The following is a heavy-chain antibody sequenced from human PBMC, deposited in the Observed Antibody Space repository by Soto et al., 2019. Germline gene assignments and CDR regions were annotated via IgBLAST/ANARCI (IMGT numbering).Heavy chain of an antibody. D-gene: IGHD3-22*01. V-gene: IGHV1-69*04. CDR1: GGTFSSYT. Sequence: SVKVSCKASGGTFSSYTISWVRQAPGQGLEWMGRIIPILGIANYAQKFQGRVTMTRDTSTSTVYMELSSLRSEDTAVYYCARDRSAVITLYYFDYWGQGTLVTVSS. CDR3: ARDRSAVITLYYFDY. CDR2: IIPILGIA. J-gene: IGHJ4*02.